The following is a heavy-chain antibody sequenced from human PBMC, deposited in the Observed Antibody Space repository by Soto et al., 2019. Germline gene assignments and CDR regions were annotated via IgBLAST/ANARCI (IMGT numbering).Heavy chain of an antibody. CDR2: ISAYNGNT. CDR1: GYTFTSYG. D-gene: IGHD2-15*01. CDR3: ARDTGYCSGGSCYFYYHYGMAV. V-gene: IGHV1-18*01. Sequence: ASVKVSCKASGYTFTSYGISWVRQAPGQGLEWMGWISAYNGNTNYAQKLQGRVTMTTDTSTSTAYMELRSLRSDDTAVYYCARDTGYCSGGSCYFYYHYGMAVWGQGTTVTVSS. J-gene: IGHJ6*02.